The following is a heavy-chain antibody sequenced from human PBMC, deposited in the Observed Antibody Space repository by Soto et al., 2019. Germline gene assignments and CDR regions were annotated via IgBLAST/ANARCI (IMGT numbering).Heavy chain of an antibody. D-gene: IGHD5-12*01. CDR2: IIPIFGTA. CDR3: ARRARRDGYNWDYYYGMDV. V-gene: IGHV1-69*01. J-gene: IGHJ6*02. CDR1: GGTFSSYA. Sequence: QVQLVQSGAEVKKPGSSVKVSCKASGGTFSSYAISWVRQAPGQGLEWMGGIIPIFGTANYAQKFQGRVTITADESTSTAYMELSSLRSEDTAVYYCARRARRDGYNWDYYYGMDVRGQGTTVTVSS.